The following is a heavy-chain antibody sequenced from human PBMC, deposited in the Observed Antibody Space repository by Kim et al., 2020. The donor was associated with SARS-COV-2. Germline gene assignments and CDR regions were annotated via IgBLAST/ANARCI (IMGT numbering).Heavy chain of an antibody. D-gene: IGHD2-21*01. CDR3: ARGRVMARAYYFDY. J-gene: IGHJ4*02. Sequence: NPSLKSRVTLSVDTSKNQSSLKMSSVTAADTAVYYCARGRVMARAYYFDYWGQGALVTVSS. V-gene: IGHV4-34*01.